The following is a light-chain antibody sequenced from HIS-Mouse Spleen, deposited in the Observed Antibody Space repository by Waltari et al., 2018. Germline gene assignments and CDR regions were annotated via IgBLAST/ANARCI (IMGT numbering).Light chain of an antibody. Sequence: SYVLTQPPSVSVAPGKTARITCGGNNIGSKSVHWYQQKPGQAPVLVVYDDSTRPSGMPWRCSGSNSGNTATLTISRVEAGDEADYYCQVWDSSSDHVVFGGGTKLTVL. J-gene: IGLJ2*01. CDR1: NIGSKS. CDR2: DDS. CDR3: QVWDSSSDHVV. V-gene: IGLV3-21*03.